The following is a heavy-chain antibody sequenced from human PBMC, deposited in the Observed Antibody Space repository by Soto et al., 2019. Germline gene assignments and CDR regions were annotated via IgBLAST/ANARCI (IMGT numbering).Heavy chain of an antibody. CDR3: ARVPGVVVSAVDAFDI. Sequence: QVQLQESGPELVKPSGTLSLTCAGSGGSVSSRHWWSWVRKSPGKGLEWIGEISHSGRAHYNPSLKRRATISLDKSKTQFSLRLTSVTAADTAVYYCARVPGVVVSAVDAFDIWGPGTRVIVSS. V-gene: IGHV4-4*02. CDR1: GGSVSSRHW. D-gene: IGHD2-21*02. J-gene: IGHJ3*02. CDR2: ISHSGRA.